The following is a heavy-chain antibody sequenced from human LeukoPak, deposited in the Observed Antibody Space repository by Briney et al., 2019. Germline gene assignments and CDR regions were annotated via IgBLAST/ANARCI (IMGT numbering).Heavy chain of an antibody. CDR2: ISWNSDNI. D-gene: IGHD5-12*01. CDR3: ARKIESGAAHYFDY. CDR1: GLTFDDYA. Sequence: PGGSLRLSCAASGLTFDDYAMHWVRQPPGKGLEWVSGISWNSDNIAFADFVKGRFTIPRDNAKNSLYLQMNSLRVEDTALYFCARKIESGAAHYFDYWGQGTLVTVSS. J-gene: IGHJ4*02. V-gene: IGHV3-9*01.